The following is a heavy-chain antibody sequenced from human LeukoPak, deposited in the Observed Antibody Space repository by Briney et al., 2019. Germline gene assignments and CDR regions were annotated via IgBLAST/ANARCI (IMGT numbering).Heavy chain of an antibody. Sequence: PSETLSLTCTVSGGSISSNNYYWGWIRQPPGKGLEWSGSIYYSGTTYYNPSLKSRVTISVDMSKNQFSLKLSSVTAADTAVYYCARDRGTWNDDGFDYWGQGTLVTVSS. V-gene: IGHV4-39*07. J-gene: IGHJ4*02. CDR3: ARDRGTWNDDGFDY. CDR2: IYYSGTT. CDR1: GGSISSNNYY. D-gene: IGHD1-1*01.